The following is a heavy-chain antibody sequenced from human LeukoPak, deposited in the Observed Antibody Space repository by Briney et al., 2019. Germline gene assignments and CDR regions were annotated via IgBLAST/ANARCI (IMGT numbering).Heavy chain of an antibody. Sequence: SETLSLTCTVSGGSISSYYWSWIRQPAGKGLEWIGRIYTSGSTNYNPSLKSRVTMSVDTSKNQFSLKLSSVTAADTAVYYCARDGWYCSSTSCYGFDPWGQGTLVTVSS. D-gene: IGHD2-2*01. J-gene: IGHJ5*02. CDR1: GGSISSYY. CDR2: IYTSGST. V-gene: IGHV4-4*07. CDR3: ARDGWYCSSTSCYGFDP.